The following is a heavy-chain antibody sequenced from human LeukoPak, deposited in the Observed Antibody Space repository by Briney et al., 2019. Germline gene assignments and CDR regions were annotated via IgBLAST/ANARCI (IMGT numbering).Heavy chain of an antibody. J-gene: IGHJ4*02. CDR2: IRFDGSNK. CDR1: GFTFSSYG. Sequence: PGGSLRLSRAASGFTFSSYGMHWVRQAPGKGLEWVAFIRFDGSNKYYAYSVKGRFTISRDNSKNTLYLQMNSLRAEDTAVYYCAKDPQKWESYFDYWGQGTLVTVSS. D-gene: IGHD1-26*01. V-gene: IGHV3-30*02. CDR3: AKDPQKWESYFDY.